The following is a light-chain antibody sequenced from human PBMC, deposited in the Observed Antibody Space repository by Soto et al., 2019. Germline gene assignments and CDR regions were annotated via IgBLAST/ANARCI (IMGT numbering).Light chain of an antibody. CDR3: QQYAGSPWT. J-gene: IGKJ1*01. Sequence: EIVLTQSPGTLSFSPGGRATLSCRASQSVSTSFLAWYQHKPAQAPRLLIYAASSRATGIPDRFSGGGSGTDFTLTISRLEPEDFAVYYCQQYAGSPWTFGQGTKVDIK. CDR2: AAS. CDR1: QSVSTSF. V-gene: IGKV3-20*01.